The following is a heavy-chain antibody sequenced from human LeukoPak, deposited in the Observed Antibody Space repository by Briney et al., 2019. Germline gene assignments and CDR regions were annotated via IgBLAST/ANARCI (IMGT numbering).Heavy chain of an antibody. Sequence: SETLSLTCGVSGGAITNYYWSWIRQPPGKGLEWIGYIYYSGSTNYNPSLKSRVTISVDTSKNQFSLKLSSVTAADTAVYYCARVAPSSSWYYYFDYWDQGTLVTVSS. CDR3: ARVAPSSSWYYYFDY. D-gene: IGHD6-13*01. J-gene: IGHJ4*02. CDR1: GGAITNYY. V-gene: IGHV4-59*01. CDR2: IYYSGST.